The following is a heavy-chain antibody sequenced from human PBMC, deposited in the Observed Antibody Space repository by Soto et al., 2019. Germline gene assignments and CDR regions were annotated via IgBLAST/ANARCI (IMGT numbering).Heavy chain of an antibody. CDR1: GFIFENFG. J-gene: IGHJ5*02. CDR2: ISGSGFKK. V-gene: IGHV3-23*01. CDR3: AKNQGVELVPLATVDWFDP. D-gene: IGHD1-26*01. Sequence: LRLSCAASGFIFENFGMSWVRQAPGKGLEWISSISGSGFKKYYADSVKGRFTISRDNSKSTVCLELNNLSAEDTAVYHCAKNQGVELVPLATVDWFDPWGQGSVVTVSS.